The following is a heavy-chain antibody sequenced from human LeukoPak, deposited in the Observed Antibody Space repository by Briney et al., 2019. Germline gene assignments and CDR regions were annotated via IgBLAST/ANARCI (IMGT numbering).Heavy chain of an antibody. CDR3: ATNYDILTGGPRWAYYDY. J-gene: IGHJ4*02. CDR2: FDPEDGET. Sequence: ASVKVSCKVSGYTLTELSMHWVRQAPGKGLEWMGGFDPEDGETIYAQKFQGRVTMTEDTSTDTAYMELSSLRSEDTAVYYCATNYDILTGGPRWAYYDYWGQGTLVTVSS. D-gene: IGHD3-9*01. CDR1: GYTLTELS. V-gene: IGHV1-24*01.